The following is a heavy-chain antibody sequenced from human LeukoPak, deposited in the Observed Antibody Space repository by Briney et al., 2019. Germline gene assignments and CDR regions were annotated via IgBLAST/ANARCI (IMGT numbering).Heavy chain of an antibody. CDR2: ISGRTGST. J-gene: IGHJ4*02. V-gene: IGHV3-23*01. CDR1: GFTFSTNA. CDR3: AKCGNSGCHLIDY. D-gene: IGHD5-12*01. Sequence: PGGSLRLSCAASGFTFSTNAMSWVRQAPGKGLEWVSAISGRTGSTYYSDSVKGRLTISRDNSKSTLYLQMDSLRAEDTAVYYCAKCGNSGCHLIDYWGQGTLVTVSS.